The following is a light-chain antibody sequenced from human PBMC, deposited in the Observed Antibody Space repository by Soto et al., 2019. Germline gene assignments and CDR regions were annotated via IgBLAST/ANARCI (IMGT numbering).Light chain of an antibody. CDR3: CSYAGSTNL. CDR1: SSDVGTYNL. Sequence: QSALTQPASVSGSPGQSITISCTGTSSDVGTYNLVSWYQHHPGKAPKLILYEVSERPSGVSNRFSGSKSGNTASLTISGLQAEDEADYYCCSYAGSTNLFGGGTKVTVL. V-gene: IGLV2-23*02. J-gene: IGLJ2*01. CDR2: EVS.